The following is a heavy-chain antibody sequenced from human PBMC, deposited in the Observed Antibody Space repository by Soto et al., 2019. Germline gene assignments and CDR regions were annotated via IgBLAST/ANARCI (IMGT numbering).Heavy chain of an antibody. Sequence: SETLSLTCTVSGGSISSGDYYWSWIRQPPGKGLEWIGYIYYSGSTYYNPSLKSRVTISVDTSKNQFSLKLSSVTAADTAVYYCARVSHNYYDSSGYLHYFDYWGQGTLVTVSS. V-gene: IGHV4-30-4*01. CDR2: IYYSGST. J-gene: IGHJ4*02. CDR1: GGSISSGDYY. CDR3: ARVSHNYYDSSGYLHYFDY. D-gene: IGHD3-22*01.